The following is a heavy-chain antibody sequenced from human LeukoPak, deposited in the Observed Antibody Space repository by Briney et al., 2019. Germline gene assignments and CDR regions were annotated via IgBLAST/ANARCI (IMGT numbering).Heavy chain of an antibody. V-gene: IGHV1-8*03. Sequence: ASVKVSCKASGYTFTSYDINWARQATGQGLEWMGWMNPNSGNTGYAQKFQGRVTITRNTSISTAYMELSSLRSEDTAVYYCARGYDSSGYYYSYYYYYYMDVWGKGTTVTVSS. CDR2: MNPNSGNT. CDR1: GYTFTSYD. CDR3: ARGYDSSGYYYSYYYYYYMDV. J-gene: IGHJ6*03. D-gene: IGHD3-22*01.